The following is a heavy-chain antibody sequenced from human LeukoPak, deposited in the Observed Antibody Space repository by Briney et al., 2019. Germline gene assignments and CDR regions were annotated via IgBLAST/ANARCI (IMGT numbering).Heavy chain of an antibody. CDR1: GYTFTSYA. CDR3: ARGGSGKLVPTDY. Sequence: ASVKVSCTASGYTFTSYAMHWVRQAPGQGLEWMGWINPNSGGTNYAQKFQGRVTMTRDTSISTAYMELSRLRSDDTAVYYCARGGSGKLVPTDYWGQGTLVTVSS. J-gene: IGHJ4*02. CDR2: INPNSGGT. D-gene: IGHD6-13*01. V-gene: IGHV1-2*02.